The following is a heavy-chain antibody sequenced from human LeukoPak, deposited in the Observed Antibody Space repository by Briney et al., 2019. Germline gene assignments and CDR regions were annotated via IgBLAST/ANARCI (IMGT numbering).Heavy chain of an antibody. CDR2: INHSGST. CDR1: GGSFSGYY. D-gene: IGHD6-6*01. J-gene: IGHJ5*02. V-gene: IGHV4-34*01. CDR3: ARGIGQLVSWFDP. Sequence: PSETLSLTCAVYGGSFSGYYWSWIRQPPGKGLEWIGEINHSGSTNYNPSLKSRVTISVDTSKNQFSLKLSSVTAADTAVYYCARGIGQLVSWFDPWGQGTLVTVSS.